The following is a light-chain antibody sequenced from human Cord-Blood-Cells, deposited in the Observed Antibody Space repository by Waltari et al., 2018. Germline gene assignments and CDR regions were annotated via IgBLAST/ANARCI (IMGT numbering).Light chain of an antibody. J-gene: IGLJ3*02. CDR3: GSYAGSSGWV. CDR2: EGS. Sequence: QSALTQPAFVSGSPGQSITISCTGTSSDVGSYNLVSWYQQHPGKAPKLMIYEGSKPPSRVSNRFSDSKAGNTASLTISGLQDEDEADYYCGSYAGSSGWVFGGGTKLTVL. CDR1: SSDVGSYNL. V-gene: IGLV2-23*01.